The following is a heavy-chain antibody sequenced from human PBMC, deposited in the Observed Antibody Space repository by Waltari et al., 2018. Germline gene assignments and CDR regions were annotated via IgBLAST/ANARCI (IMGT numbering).Heavy chain of an antibody. D-gene: IGHD3-10*01. Sequence: QVQLQESGPGLVKPSQTLSLTCTLAGGSLSSGGYYWSWIRQHPGKGLEWIGYIYFSGSTSFNPSLNIRLTISLDPSNNQFSLRLTSVTAADTAVYYCARSPTYYGSGTYYLRPQYYFDYWGQGTLVTVSS. CDR2: IYFSGST. J-gene: IGHJ4*02. CDR1: GGSLSSGGYY. V-gene: IGHV4-31*03. CDR3: ARSPTYYGSGTYYLRPQYYFDY.